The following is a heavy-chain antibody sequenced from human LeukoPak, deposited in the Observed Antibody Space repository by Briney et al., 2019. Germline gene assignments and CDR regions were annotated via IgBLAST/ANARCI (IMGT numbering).Heavy chain of an antibody. V-gene: IGHV3-7*01. Sequence: PGGSLRLSCAASGFTFSSYWMSWVRQAPGKGLEWVGNIKQDGSETYYVDSVRGRYTISRDNAKNPLYLLMNSLRAEDTAVYYCARERASESYYKAPPFDLWGQGTLVTVSS. J-gene: IGHJ4*02. D-gene: IGHD3-10*01. CDR3: ARERASESYYKAPPFDL. CDR1: GFTFSSYW. CDR2: IKQDGSET.